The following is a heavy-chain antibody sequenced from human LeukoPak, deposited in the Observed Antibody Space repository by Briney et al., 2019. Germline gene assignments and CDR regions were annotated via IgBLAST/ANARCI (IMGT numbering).Heavy chain of an antibody. Sequence: GGSLRLSCVASGFTFSSYSMNWVRQALGKGLEWVSVIYSGGATYYIDSVKGRFTISRDNSKNTLYLQMNSLRAEDTAVYYCARGRDSSGYVLAYWGQGTLVTVSS. V-gene: IGHV3-53*01. CDR2: IYSGGAT. D-gene: IGHD3-22*01. CDR1: GFTFSSYS. J-gene: IGHJ4*02. CDR3: ARGRDSSGYVLAY.